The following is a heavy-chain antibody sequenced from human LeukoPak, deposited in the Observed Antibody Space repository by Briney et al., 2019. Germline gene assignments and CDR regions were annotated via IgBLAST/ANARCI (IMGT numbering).Heavy chain of an antibody. CDR1: GGTFSSYA. CDR3: ARDLGYYYDSSGYYQARYWYFDL. J-gene: IGHJ2*01. V-gene: IGHV1-69*06. D-gene: IGHD3-22*01. Sequence: ASVKVSCKASGGTFSSYAISWVRQAPGQGLEWMGGIIPIFGTANYAQKFQGRVTITADKSTSTAYMELSNLRSEDTAVYYCARDLGYYYDSSGYYQARYWYFDLWGRGTLVTVSS. CDR2: IIPIFGTA.